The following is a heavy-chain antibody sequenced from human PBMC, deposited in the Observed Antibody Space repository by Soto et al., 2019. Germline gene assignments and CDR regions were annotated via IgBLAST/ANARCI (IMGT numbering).Heavy chain of an antibody. Sequence: LRLSCAASGFTFSAYGIHWVRQAPGKGLEWVAVISHDGSNTNYADSVKGRFTFSRDNSKDTVYLQMNSLRAEDTAVYYCAKDTPGIAGADTEYFEPWGQGTLVTVSS. D-gene: IGHD6-13*01. CDR3: AKDTPGIAGADTEYFEP. CDR1: GFTFSAYG. CDR2: ISHDGSNT. V-gene: IGHV3-30*18. J-gene: IGHJ1*01.